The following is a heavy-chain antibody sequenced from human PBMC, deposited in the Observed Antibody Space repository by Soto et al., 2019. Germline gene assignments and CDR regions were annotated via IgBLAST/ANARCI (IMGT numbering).Heavy chain of an antibody. D-gene: IGHD3-22*01. V-gene: IGHV3-74*01. Sequence: GGSLGLSCASSGFSFSTSWMHWVRQAPGKGLVLVSRLNSDGRTTNYAYSVKGRFTISRDNARNTLYLQMNSLRAEDTAVYYCVRDGYPAWVYGVDVWGQGTTVTVSS. CDR2: LNSDGRTT. CDR1: GFSFSTSW. J-gene: IGHJ6*02. CDR3: VRDGYPAWVYGVDV.